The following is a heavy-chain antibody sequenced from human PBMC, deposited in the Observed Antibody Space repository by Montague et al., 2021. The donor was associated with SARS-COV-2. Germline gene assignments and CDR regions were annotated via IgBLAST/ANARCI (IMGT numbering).Heavy chain of an antibody. D-gene: IGHD3-10*01. J-gene: IGHJ4*02. CDR3: ARREDYYGSGSYPN. V-gene: IGHV4-39*01. CDR1: GGSISSSSYY. CDR2: IYYSGST. Sequence: SETLSLTCTVSGGSISSSSYYWGWIRQPPGKGLEWIGSIYYSGSTYYNPSLKNRVTISVDTSKNQFSLKLSSVTAADTAVYYCARREDYYGSGSYPNWGQGTLVTVSS.